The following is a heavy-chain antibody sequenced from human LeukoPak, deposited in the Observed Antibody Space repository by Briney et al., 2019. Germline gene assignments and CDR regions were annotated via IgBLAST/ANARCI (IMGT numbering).Heavy chain of an antibody. CDR1: GFTFSSYA. V-gene: IGHV3-23*01. CDR3: AKGDTIFGVVRLPLHHFDY. CDR2: ISGSGGST. D-gene: IGHD3-3*01. Sequence: PGGSLRLSCAASGFTFSSYAMSWVRQAPGKGLEWVSAISGSGGSTYYADSVKGRFTISRDNSKNTLYLQMNSLRAEDTAVYYCAKGDTIFGVVRLPLHHFDYWGQGTLVTVSS. J-gene: IGHJ4*02.